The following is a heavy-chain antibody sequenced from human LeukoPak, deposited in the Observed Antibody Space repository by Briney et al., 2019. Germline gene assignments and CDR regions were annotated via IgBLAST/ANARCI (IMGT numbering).Heavy chain of an antibody. D-gene: IGHD1-14*01. CDR1: GFTFDEYA. CDR2: ISWNSGSI. V-gene: IGHV3-9*03. Sequence: PGRSLRLSCAASGFTFDEYAMHWVRQAPGKGLEWVSGISWNSGSIGYADSVKGRFTISRDNAKNSLYLQMNSLRAEDMALYYCAKDMSQEPRWGNAFDIWGQGTTVTVSS. CDR3: AKDMSQEPRWGNAFDI. J-gene: IGHJ3*02.